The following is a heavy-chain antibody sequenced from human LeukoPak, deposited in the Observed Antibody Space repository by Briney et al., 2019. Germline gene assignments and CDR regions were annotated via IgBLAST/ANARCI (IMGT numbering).Heavy chain of an antibody. V-gene: IGHV3-7*01. J-gene: IGHJ4*02. CDR2: MNEDGSQK. CDR3: ARERAYSAFYY. CDR1: GFSFNNGW. D-gene: IGHD4-11*01. Sequence: GGSLRLSCAVSGFSFNNGWMNWVRHAPGKGLEGVARMNEDGSQKYYVDSVRGRFTISRDHTKNILFLQVNSLRADDTAVYYCARERAYSAFYYWGQGALVTVSS.